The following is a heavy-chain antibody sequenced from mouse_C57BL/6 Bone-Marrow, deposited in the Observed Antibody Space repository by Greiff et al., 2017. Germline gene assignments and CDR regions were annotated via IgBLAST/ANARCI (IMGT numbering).Heavy chain of an antibody. CDR2: IDPSDSYT. Sequence: QVQLKQPGAELVRPGTSVKLSCKASGYTFTSYWMHWVKQRPGQGLEWIGVIDPSDSYTNYNQKFKGKATLTVDTSSSTAYMQLSSLTSVDSAVCYGASRGSSDYRYFDVWGTGTTVTVSS. D-gene: IGHD1-1*01. V-gene: IGHV1-59*01. CDR1: GYTFTSYW. CDR3: ASRGSSDYRYFDV. J-gene: IGHJ1*03.